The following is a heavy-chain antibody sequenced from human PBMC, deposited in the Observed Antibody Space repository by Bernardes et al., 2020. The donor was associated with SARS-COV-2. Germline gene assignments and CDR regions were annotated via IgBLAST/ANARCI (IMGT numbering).Heavy chain of an antibody. CDR1: GFTFSNYG. V-gene: IGHV3-30*18. J-gene: IGHJ6*02. CDR3: AKNIDFYYYYGMDV. Sequence: GGSLRLSCAASGFTFSNYGMHWVRQAPGKGLEWVAVMSYDVSNKYYADSVKGRFTISRDNSKNTLYLQMNSLRTEDTAVYYCAKNIDFYYYYGMDVWGQGTTVTVSS. D-gene: IGHD2-15*01. CDR2: MSYDVSNK.